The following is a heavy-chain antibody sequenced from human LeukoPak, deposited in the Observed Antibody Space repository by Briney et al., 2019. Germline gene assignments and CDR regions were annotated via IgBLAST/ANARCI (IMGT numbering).Heavy chain of an antibody. V-gene: IGHV4-30-2*01. Sequence: SETLSLTCTVSGGSISSGGYYWSWIRQPPGKGLEWIGYIYHSGSTYYNPSLKSRVTISVDRSKNQFSLKLSSVTAADTAVYYCARRLSAATFDYWGQGTLVTVSS. CDR2: IYHSGST. CDR1: GGSISSGGYY. D-gene: IGHD6-25*01. J-gene: IGHJ4*02. CDR3: ARRLSAATFDY.